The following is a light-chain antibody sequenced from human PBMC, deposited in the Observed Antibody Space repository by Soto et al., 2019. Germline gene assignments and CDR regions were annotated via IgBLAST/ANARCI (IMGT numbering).Light chain of an antibody. CDR2: AAS. Sequence: TQRARSASSLSASAGENIIITCRASRDVGSDVSWYQQKPGQAPKLVIYAASNLYTGVPSRFSGRRSGTEFTLTISSLQPEDFASYYCLQDYGDSWTFGQGTKVDNK. V-gene: IGKV1-6*01. J-gene: IGKJ1*01. CDR1: RDVGSD. CDR3: LQDYGDSWT.